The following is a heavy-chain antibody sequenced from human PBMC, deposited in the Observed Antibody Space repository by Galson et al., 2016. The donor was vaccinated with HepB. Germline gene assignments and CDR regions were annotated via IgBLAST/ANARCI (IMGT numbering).Heavy chain of an antibody. CDR1: GYKFTNYW. Sequence: QSGAEVKKPGESLKISCKGSGYKFTNYWVAWVRQMPGKGLEWMGTIYPDDSDTRYSPSFQGQATFSADKSISTAYLQWSSLKASDTAKYYGARPLMDCRGRTCYSEGYFGLRGRGTLVTVSS. CDR2: IYPDDSDT. CDR3: ARPLMDCRGRTCYSEGYFGL. J-gene: IGHJ2*01. D-gene: IGHD2-15*01. V-gene: IGHV5-51*03.